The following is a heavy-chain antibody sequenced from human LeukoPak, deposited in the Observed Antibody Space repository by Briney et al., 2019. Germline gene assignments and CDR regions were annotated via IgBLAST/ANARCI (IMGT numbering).Heavy chain of an antibody. J-gene: IGHJ6*03. Sequence: GGSLRLSCTASGFIFSNYAMHWVRQAPGKGLEWVAVISYDGSQKYYADSVKGRFSISRDNSKNTLFLQMNNLRGEDTALYYCARDPEDYYYYMDVWGNGTPVTVSS. V-gene: IGHV3-30*04. CDR1: GFIFSNYA. CDR3: ARDPEDYYYYMDV. CDR2: ISYDGSQK.